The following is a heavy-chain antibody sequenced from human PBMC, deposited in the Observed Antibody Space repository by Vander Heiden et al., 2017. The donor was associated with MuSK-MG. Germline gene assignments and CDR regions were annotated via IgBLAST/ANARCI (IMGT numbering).Heavy chain of an antibody. D-gene: IGHD2-21*02. CDR2: ISYRDTTT. CDR3: TKYYGGDPADY. J-gene: IGHJ4*02. Sequence: VQLLESGGDLVQPGGSLRLSCAASGFIFTNSAMRWVRQAPGKGLEWVSAISYRDTTTVYADSVKGRFTISRDKSKSTLYLQTSSLRAEDTAVYYCTKYYGGDPADYWGQGTLVTVSS. CDR1: GFIFTNSA. V-gene: IGHV3-23*01.